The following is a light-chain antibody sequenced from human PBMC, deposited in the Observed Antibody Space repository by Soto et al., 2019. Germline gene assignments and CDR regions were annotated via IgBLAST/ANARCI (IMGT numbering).Light chain of an antibody. CDR1: QSVLNNYSTKNY. CDR2: WAS. Sequence: DIVMTQSPDSLAVSLGERATINCKSSQSVLNNYSTKNYLVWYQQKPGQPPKLLIYWASTRESGVPDRFSGSGSETDFTLSISSLQAEDVAVYYCQQYYSSPITFGQGTRLEIK. CDR3: QQYYSSPIT. J-gene: IGKJ5*01. V-gene: IGKV4-1*01.